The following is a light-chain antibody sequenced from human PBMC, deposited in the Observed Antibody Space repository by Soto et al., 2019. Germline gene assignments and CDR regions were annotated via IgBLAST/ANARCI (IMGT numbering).Light chain of an antibody. CDR2: SAS. CDR3: LQTYTSLTWT. Sequence: DIQMTQSPSTLSASVGDRVTITCRASQGIRTDLGWYQQKPGKAPKRLIYSASSLHSGVPSRFSGSGSGTDFTLTISSLQPEDFATYYCLQTYTSLTWTFGQGTKVDIK. CDR1: QGIRTD. V-gene: IGKV1-17*01. J-gene: IGKJ1*01.